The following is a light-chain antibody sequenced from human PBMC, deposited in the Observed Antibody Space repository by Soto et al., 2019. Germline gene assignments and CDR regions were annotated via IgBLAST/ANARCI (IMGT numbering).Light chain of an antibody. CDR2: DAS. Sequence: DLQMHQSPSTLSASVGDRSTITCRASQSISSWLAWYQQKPGKAPKLLIYDASSLESGVPSRFSGSGSGAEFTLTISSLQPDDFATYYCQQYNSYWTVGHGSKVAIK. CDR1: QSISSW. V-gene: IGKV1-5*01. CDR3: QQYNSYWT. J-gene: IGKJ1*01.